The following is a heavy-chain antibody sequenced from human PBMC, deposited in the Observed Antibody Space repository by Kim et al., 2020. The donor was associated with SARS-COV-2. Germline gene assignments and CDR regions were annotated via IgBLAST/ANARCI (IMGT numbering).Heavy chain of an antibody. CDR3: ARHQYQRIAWFDP. J-gene: IGHJ5*02. Sequence: YSPSFQGQVTISAHKSISTAYLQWSSLKASDTAMYYCARHQYQRIAWFDPWGQGTLVTVSS. D-gene: IGHD2-2*01. V-gene: IGHV5-51*01.